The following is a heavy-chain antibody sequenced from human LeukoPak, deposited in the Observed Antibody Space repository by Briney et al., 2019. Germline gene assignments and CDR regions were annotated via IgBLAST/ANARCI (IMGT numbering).Heavy chain of an antibody. CDR3: ARGPDTSSWYYWFDP. J-gene: IGHJ5*02. Sequence: GASVKVSCKAYGYSFTSYYMHWVRQAPGQGLEWMGIINPSGGSTSYAEKFQGRVIMTRDMSTSTDYMELSSLISEDTAVYYCARGPDTSSWYYWFDPWGQGTLVTVSS. D-gene: IGHD6-13*01. CDR2: INPSGGST. V-gene: IGHV1-46*01. CDR1: GYSFTSYY.